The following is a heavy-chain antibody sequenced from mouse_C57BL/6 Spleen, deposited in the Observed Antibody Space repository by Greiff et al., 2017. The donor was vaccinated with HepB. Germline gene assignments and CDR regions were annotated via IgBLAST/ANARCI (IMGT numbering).Heavy chain of an antibody. D-gene: IGHD1-1*01. CDR3: ARIKKIVATYVDY. V-gene: IGHV1S81*02. Sequence: QVQLQQPGAELVKAGASVKMSCKASGYTFTSYWMHWVKQRLGQGLEWFAETNPTNGRTYYNEKFKSKATLTADKSSSTAYMQLSGPTFEDSAVYYCARIKKIVATYVDYWGQGTTLTVSS. CDR1: GYTFTSYW. J-gene: IGHJ2*01. CDR2: TNPTNGRT.